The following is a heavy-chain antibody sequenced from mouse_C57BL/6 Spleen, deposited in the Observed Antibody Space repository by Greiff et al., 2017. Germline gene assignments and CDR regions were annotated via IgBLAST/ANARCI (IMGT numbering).Heavy chain of an antibody. CDR2: ISYDGSN. V-gene: IGHV3-6*01. J-gene: IGHJ4*01. D-gene: IGHD2-2*01. CDR1: GYSITSGYY. CDR3: ASALWLRRAMDY. Sequence: EVKLLESGPGLVKPSQSLYLTCSVPGYSITSGYYWNWIRQFPGNKLEWTGYISYDGSNNYNPSLNNRIAITRDTSKHQFFLTLNSVTTEDTATYYGASALWLRRAMDYWGQGTSVTVSS.